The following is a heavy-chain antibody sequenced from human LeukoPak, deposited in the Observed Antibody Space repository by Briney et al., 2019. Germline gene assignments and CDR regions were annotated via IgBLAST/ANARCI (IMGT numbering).Heavy chain of an antibody. CDR3: AKDSTATNEGFDY. D-gene: IGHD4-17*01. J-gene: IGHJ4*02. V-gene: IGHV3-23*01. Sequence: GGSLRLSCAASGFTFSSYGMSWVRQAPGKGLEWVSGITGSGSSTYYADSVEGRFTISRDNSKKTLYLQMNSLRAEDTAVYYCAKDSTATNEGFDYWGQGTLDTVSS. CDR1: GFTFSSYG. CDR2: ITGSGSST.